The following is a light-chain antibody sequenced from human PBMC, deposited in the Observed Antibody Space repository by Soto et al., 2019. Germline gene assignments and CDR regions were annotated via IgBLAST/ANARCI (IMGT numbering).Light chain of an antibody. J-gene: IGKJ2*01. CDR2: GAS. CDR1: QSLSSY. Sequence: EIVLTQSPGTLSLSPGERATLSCRASQSLSSYLAWYQQKPGQAPRLLIYGASSRATGIPDRFSGSGSGTDFTLTISRLEPEDVAVYYCRQYGSSPSYTFGQGTKLEIK. V-gene: IGKV3-20*01. CDR3: RQYGSSPSYT.